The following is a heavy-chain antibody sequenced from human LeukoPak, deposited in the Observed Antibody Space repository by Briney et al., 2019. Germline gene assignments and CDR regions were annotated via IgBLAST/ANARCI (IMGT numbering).Heavy chain of an antibody. D-gene: IGHD2-15*01. J-gene: IGHJ4*02. V-gene: IGHV3-33*01. CDR1: GFTSRPYG. CDR2: ILNDGNTK. CDR3: ARDIGDCSSGSCYSDYFDY. Sequence: GRSLRLSCAASGFTSRPYGMHWVRQAPGKGPEWVALILNDGNTKHYADSVRGRFTISRDNSKNTLYLQMNSLRAEDTAVYYCARDIGDCSSGSCYSDYFDYWGQGTLVTVSS.